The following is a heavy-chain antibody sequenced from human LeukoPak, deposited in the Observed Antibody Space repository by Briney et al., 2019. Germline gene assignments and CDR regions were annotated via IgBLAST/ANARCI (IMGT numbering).Heavy chain of an antibody. CDR3: ARAPVGNDFWSGYYPGFDY. J-gene: IGHJ4*02. D-gene: IGHD3-3*01. Sequence: SQTLSLTCTVSGGSISSGSYYWSWIRQPAGKGLEWIGRIYTSGSTNYNPSLKSRVTISVDTSKNQFSLKLSSVTAADTAVYYCARAPVGNDFWSGYYPGFDYWGQGTLVTVSS. CDR1: GGSISSGSYY. V-gene: IGHV4-61*02. CDR2: IYTSGST.